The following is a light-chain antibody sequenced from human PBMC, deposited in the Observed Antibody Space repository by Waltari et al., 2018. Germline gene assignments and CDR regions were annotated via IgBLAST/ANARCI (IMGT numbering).Light chain of an antibody. J-gene: IGKJ1*01. V-gene: IGKV3-20*01. CDR2: GSS. Sequence: DIVLTHSSGTLSLSPGERDTLSCRSSQSVSRTLAGYQKTPGQATKLLIYGSSIRTTGIPDRFTGSWSGTVFRLTISILEPEDFAIYFCQHYVRLPATFGQGTKVEIK. CDR1: QSVSRT. CDR3: QHYVRLPAT.